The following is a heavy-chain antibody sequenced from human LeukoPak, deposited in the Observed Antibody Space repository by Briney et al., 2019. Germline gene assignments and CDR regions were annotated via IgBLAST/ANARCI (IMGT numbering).Heavy chain of an antibody. J-gene: IGHJ5*02. V-gene: IGHV4-30-2*01. CDR1: GGSIPSASYS. D-gene: IGHD6-13*01. CDR2: IYHSGST. CDR3: ARLKQQERFDP. Sequence: PSETLSLTCAVSGGSIPSASYSWSWIRHPPRKGLEWFGLIYHSGSTYYHPSLKSRVTISVDRSKNQFSLKLSSVTAADTAVYYCARLKQQERFDPWGQGTLVTVSS.